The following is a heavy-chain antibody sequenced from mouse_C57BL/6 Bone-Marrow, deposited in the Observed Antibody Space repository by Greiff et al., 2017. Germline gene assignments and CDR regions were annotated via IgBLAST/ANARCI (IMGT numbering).Heavy chain of an antibody. CDR2: ISDGGSYT. CDR3: ARDPLLGAY. Sequence: EVKLMESGGGLVKPGGSLKLSCAASGFTFSSYAMSWVRQTPEKRLEWVATISDGGSYTYYPDNVKGRFTISRDNAKNNLYLQMSHLKSEDTAMXYCARDPLLGAYWGQGTLVTVSA. CDR1: GFTFSSYA. D-gene: IGHD2-10*01. V-gene: IGHV5-4*01. J-gene: IGHJ3*01.